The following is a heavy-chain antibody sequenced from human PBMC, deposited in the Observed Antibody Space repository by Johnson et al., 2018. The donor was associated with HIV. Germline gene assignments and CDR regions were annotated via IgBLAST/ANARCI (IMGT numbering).Heavy chain of an antibody. CDR1: GFTVSSYY. J-gene: IGHJ3*02. V-gene: IGHV3-66*01. CDR2: IYSGGST. D-gene: IGHD2-15*01. Sequence: MLLVESGGGLVQPGGSLRLSCAASGFTVSSYYMNWVRRAPGKGLAWVSVIYSGGSTYYADSVKGRFTISRDNSKNTVYLQMNSLRADDTAVYYCARRYCSGGRCLNPKDAFDIWGQGTMVTVSS. CDR3: ARRYCSGGRCLNPKDAFDI.